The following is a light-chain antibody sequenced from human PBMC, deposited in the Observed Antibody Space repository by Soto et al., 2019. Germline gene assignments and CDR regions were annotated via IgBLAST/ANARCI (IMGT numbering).Light chain of an antibody. V-gene: IGKV3-15*01. CDR3: QQYHKWPPIT. CDR1: QRISSN. J-gene: IGKJ5*01. CDR2: GAS. Sequence: EIVMTQSPATLSVSPGEGATLSCRASQRISSNLAWYQQKPGQAPRLLIYGASTRASGIPARVSGSGSGTEFTLTISSLQSEDSAVYYCQQYHKWPPITFGQGTRLE.